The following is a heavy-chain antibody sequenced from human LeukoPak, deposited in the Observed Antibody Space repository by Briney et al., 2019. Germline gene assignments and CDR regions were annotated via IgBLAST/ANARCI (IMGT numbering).Heavy chain of an antibody. CDR3: TRDSSQNYYGSGSYSLS. CDR1: GFTFDDYG. D-gene: IGHD3-10*01. CDR2: IRSKAYGGTT. V-gene: IGHV3-49*03. Sequence: PGGSLRLSCAASGFTFDDYGMSWFRQAPGKGLEWVGFIRSKAYGGTTEYAASVKGRFAISRDDSKSIAYLQMNSLKTEDTAVYYCTRDSSQNYYGSGSYSLSWGQGTMVTVSS. J-gene: IGHJ3*01.